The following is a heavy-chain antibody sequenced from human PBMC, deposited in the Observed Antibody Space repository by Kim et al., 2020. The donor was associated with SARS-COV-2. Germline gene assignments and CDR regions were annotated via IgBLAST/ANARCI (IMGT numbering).Heavy chain of an antibody. V-gene: IGHV4-34*01. D-gene: IGHD2-2*01. J-gene: IGHJ4*02. Sequence: SETLSLTCAVYGGSFSGYYWSWIRQPPGKGLEWIGEINHSGSTNYNPSLKSRVTISVDTSKNQFSLKLSSVTAADTAVYYCARRRRPLGYCSSTSCYFDYWGQGTLVTVSS. CDR3: ARRRRPLGYCSSTSCYFDY. CDR2: INHSGST. CDR1: GGSFSGYY.